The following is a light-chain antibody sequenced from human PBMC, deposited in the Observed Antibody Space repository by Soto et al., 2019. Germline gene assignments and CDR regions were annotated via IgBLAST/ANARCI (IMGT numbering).Light chain of an antibody. CDR3: QQYNNWPPYT. V-gene: IGKV3-15*01. CDR2: GAS. J-gene: IGKJ2*01. CDR1: QSVSSN. Sequence: EIVMTQSPATPSVSPGERATLSCRASQSVSSNLAWYQQKPGQAPRLLIYGASTRATGIPARFSGSGSGTEFNLTISSLQSEDFAVYYCQQYNNWPPYTFGQGTKLEIK.